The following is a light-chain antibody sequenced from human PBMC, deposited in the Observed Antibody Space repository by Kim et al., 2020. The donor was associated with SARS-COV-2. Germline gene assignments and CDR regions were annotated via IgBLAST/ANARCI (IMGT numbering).Light chain of an antibody. CDR3: QEYGSIPET. Sequence: EIVLTQSPGTLSLSPGDRATLSCRASQSVAGSTKLAWYQQKPGQAPRLLIYGASSRATGIPDRFSGSGSGTDFTLTISRLEPEDFAVYYCQEYGSIPETFGQGTKVDIK. J-gene: IGKJ1*01. CDR1: QSVAGSTK. CDR2: GAS. V-gene: IGKV3-20*01.